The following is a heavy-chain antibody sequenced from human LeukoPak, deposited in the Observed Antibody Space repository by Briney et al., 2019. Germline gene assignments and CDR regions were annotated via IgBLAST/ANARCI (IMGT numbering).Heavy chain of an antibody. CDR2: INAGNGNT. V-gene: IGHV1-3*01. Sequence: ASVKVSCKASGYTFTSYGISWVRQAPGQGLEWMGWINAGNGNTKYSQKFQGRVTITRDTSASTAYMELSSLRSEDTAVYYCASPFSEYCSSTSCEKYYYYGMDVWGQGTTVTVSS. D-gene: IGHD2-2*01. CDR3: ASPFSEYCSSTSCEKYYYYGMDV. J-gene: IGHJ6*02. CDR1: GYTFTSYG.